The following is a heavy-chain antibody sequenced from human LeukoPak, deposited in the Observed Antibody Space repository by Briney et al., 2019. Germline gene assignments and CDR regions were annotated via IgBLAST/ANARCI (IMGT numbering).Heavy chain of an antibody. D-gene: IGHD2-2*02. V-gene: IGHV3-48*01. CDR2: ISSSSSTI. Sequence: GGSLRLSCAAPGFTFSSYSMNWVRQAPGKGLEWVSYISSSSSTIYYADSVKGRFTISRDNAKNSLYLQMNSPRAEDTAVYYCARDARYCSSTSCYTFTFDYWGQGTLVTVSS. J-gene: IGHJ4*02. CDR3: ARDARYCSSTSCYTFTFDY. CDR1: GFTFSSYS.